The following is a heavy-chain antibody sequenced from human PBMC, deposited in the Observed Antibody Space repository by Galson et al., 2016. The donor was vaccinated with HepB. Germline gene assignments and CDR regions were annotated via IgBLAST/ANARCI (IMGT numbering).Heavy chain of an antibody. CDR1: GFTFSTYA. Sequence: SLRLSCAASGFTFSTYAMSWVRQAPGRGREWLSVISGRGGGTKYADSVKGRFTISRDNSMNTLYLQMNSLRAEDTAIYYCAKVLEHGRGDFWDQGTLVTVSS. CDR2: ISGRGGGT. J-gene: IGHJ4*02. V-gene: IGHV3-23*01. CDR3: AKVLEHGRGDF. D-gene: IGHD3-3*01.